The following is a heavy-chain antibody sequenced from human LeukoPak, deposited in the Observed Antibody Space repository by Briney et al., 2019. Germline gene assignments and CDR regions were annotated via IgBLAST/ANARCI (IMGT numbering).Heavy chain of an antibody. CDR2: MNPNSGNT. J-gene: IGHJ5*02. D-gene: IGHD4-17*01. CDR3: ARQDYGDYSNWFDP. V-gene: IGHV1-8*02. CDR1: GYTFTGYY. Sequence: ASVKVSCKASGYTFTGYYMHWVRQAPGQGLEWMGWMNPNSGNTGYAQKFQGRVTMTRNTSISTAYMELSSLRSEDTAVYYCARQDYGDYSNWFDPWGQGTLVTVSS.